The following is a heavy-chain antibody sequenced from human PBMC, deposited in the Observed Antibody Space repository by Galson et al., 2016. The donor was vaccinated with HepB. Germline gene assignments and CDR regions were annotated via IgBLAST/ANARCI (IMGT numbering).Heavy chain of an antibody. CDR2: ISTDGNNK. J-gene: IGHJ4*02. CDR3: AKDGHYDILTAYSYYFDY. CDR1: GFNFNNYG. V-gene: IGHV3-30*18. Sequence: SLRLSCAASGFNFNNYGMHWVRQAPGKGLEWVAIISTDGNNKHYGDSVKGRFTISRDNSKNTLYLQMSSLRTEDTAVYYCAKDGHYDILTAYSYYFDYWGQGTLVTVSS. D-gene: IGHD3-9*01.